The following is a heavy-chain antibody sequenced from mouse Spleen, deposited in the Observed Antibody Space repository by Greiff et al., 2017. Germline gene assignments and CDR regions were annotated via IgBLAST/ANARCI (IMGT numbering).Heavy chain of an antibody. J-gene: IGHJ2*01. Sequence: EVQLQQSGPELVKPGASVKISCKASGYSFTGYYMNWVKQSPEKSLEWIGEINPSTGGTTYNQKFKAKATLTVDKSSSTAYMQLKSLTSEDSAVYYCARSGNWGYWGQGTTLTVSS. D-gene: IGHD2-1*01. CDR2: INPSTGGT. CDR1: GYSFTGYY. CDR3: ARSGNWGY. V-gene: IGHV1-42*01.